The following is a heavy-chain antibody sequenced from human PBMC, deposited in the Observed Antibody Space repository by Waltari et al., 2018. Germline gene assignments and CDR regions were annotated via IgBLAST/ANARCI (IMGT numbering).Heavy chain of an antibody. CDR3: AGSYSNYINRIFSATWP. Sequence: QVQLQQWGAGLLKPSETLSLTCAVDGGSFRGSFWSLIRQPPGTGLEWIGEINHSGSTNYNPSLKSRVTISVDTSHRQFSLKLSSVTAADTAVYYCAGSYSNYINRIFSATWPWGQGTLVTVST. CDR1: GGSFRGSF. D-gene: IGHD4-4*01. CDR2: INHSGST. V-gene: IGHV4-34*02. J-gene: IGHJ4*02.